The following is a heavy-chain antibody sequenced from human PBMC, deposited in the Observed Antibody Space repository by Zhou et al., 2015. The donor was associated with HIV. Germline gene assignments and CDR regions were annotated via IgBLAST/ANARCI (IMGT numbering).Heavy chain of an antibody. CDR3: ARELERPGWRRYFDY. J-gene: IGHJ4*02. Sequence: QVQLVQSGSEVKKPGSSVKVSCRTSGGAFSDFAINWVRQAPGQGLEWMGSLIPLFETPNYAQRFQGRVSITADTSTSTAYMELSSLTSEDTAVYYCARELERPGWRRYFDYWGRGNPCHRLL. D-gene: IGHD1-1*01. CDR1: GGAFSDFA. V-gene: IGHV1-69*06. CDR2: LIPLFETP.